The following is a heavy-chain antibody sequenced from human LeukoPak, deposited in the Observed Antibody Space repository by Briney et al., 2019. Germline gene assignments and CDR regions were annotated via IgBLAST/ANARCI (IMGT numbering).Heavy chain of an antibody. Sequence: GSLRLSCAASGFTVSSNYMSWVRQAPGKGLEWVSSISSTSTYIFYADSMKGRFTISRDNAKNSLYLQINSLRVEDTAVYYCARVAPSGGKLTYLFDYWGQGTLVAVSS. CDR3: ARVAPSGGKLTYLFDY. CDR2: ISSTSTYI. V-gene: IGHV3-21*01. D-gene: IGHD3-10*01. CDR1: GFTVSSNY. J-gene: IGHJ4*02.